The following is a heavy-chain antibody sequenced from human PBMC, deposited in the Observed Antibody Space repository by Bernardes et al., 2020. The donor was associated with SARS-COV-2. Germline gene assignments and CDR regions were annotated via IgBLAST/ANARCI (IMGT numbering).Heavy chain of an antibody. CDR3: ATLDRTGYYDGA. D-gene: IGHD3-9*01. Sequence: GGSLRLSCEASGLNLAAYAIHWVRQAPGKGLEWVALTTNGGLAIDYADSVKGRFTISRDTSKKTVILQMSSLSAEDTAVYYCATLDRTGYYDGAWGQGTRVTVS. J-gene: IGHJ5*02. V-gene: IGHV3-30*03. CDR1: GLNLAAYA. CDR2: TTNGGLAI.